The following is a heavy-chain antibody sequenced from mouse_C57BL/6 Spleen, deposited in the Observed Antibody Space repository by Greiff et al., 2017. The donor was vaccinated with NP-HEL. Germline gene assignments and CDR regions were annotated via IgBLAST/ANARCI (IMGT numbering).Heavy chain of an antibody. Sequence: QVQLQQPGAELVKPGASVKLSCKASGYTFTSYWMHWVKQRPGQGLEWIGMIHPNSGSTKYNEKFKSKATLTVDKSSSTAYMQLSSLTSEDSAVYYCARGGYGGSYDYWGQGTTLTVSS. CDR1: GYTFTSYW. V-gene: IGHV1-64*01. D-gene: IGHD1-1*01. J-gene: IGHJ2*01. CDR3: ARGGYGGSYDY. CDR2: IHPNSGST.